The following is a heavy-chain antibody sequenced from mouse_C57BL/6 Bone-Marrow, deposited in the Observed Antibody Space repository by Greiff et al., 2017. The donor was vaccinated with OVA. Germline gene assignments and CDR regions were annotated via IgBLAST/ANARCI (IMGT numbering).Heavy chain of an antibody. D-gene: IGHD2-3*01. CDR2: INPNNGGT. V-gene: IGHV1-18*01. CDR1: GYTFTDYN. J-gene: IGHJ3*01. Sequence: VQLQQSGPELVKPGASVKIPCKASGYTFTDYNMDWVKQSHGKSLEWIGDINPNNGGTIYNQKFKGKATLTVYKSSSTAYMELRSLTSEDTAVYYCARQGLLRFAYWGQGTLVTVSA. CDR3: ARQGLLRFAY.